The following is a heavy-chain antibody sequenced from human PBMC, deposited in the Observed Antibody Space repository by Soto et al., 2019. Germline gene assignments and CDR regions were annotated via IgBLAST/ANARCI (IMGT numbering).Heavy chain of an antibody. V-gene: IGHV1-69*08. CDR1: GGTFSSYT. J-gene: IGHJ4*02. D-gene: IGHD1-20*01. Sequence: QVQLVQSGAEVKKPGSSVKVSCKASGGTFSSYTISWVRQAPGQGLEWMGRIIPIIGIANYAQKFQGRVTITADKSTSTAYMELSSLRSEDTAVYYCARDFITGTPDGYWGQGTLVTVSS. CDR2: IIPIIGIA. CDR3: ARDFITGTPDGY.